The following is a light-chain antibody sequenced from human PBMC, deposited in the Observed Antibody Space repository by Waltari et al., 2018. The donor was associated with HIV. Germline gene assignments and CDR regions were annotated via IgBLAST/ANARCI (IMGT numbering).Light chain of an antibody. CDR1: QNITTS. Sequence: DIQMIQSPSSLSASLGDRVTITCRTSQNITTSLNWYQHKSGKAPKVLLYGASNLQSGVPPRFSGSGSGTHFALSISGLQPEDFATYFCQQSYNGPVTFGQGTRLDLK. V-gene: IGKV1-39*01. CDR2: GAS. J-gene: IGKJ5*01. CDR3: QQSYNGPVT.